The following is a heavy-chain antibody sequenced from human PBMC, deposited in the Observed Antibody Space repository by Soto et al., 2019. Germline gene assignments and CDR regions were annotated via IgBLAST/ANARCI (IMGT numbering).Heavy chain of an antibody. CDR2: IYYSGNT. D-gene: IGHD3-10*01. V-gene: IGHV4-30-4*02. CDR3: ARDWDSSGLFDP. J-gene: IGHJ5*02. Sequence: TSETLSLTCSVSGGSISSGYYYWSWIRQPPGKGLEWIGNIYYSGNTYYNPSLESRVMISLDTSKNQFSLRLTSVTAADTALYYCARDWDSSGLFDPWGQGALVTV. CDR1: GGSISSGYYY.